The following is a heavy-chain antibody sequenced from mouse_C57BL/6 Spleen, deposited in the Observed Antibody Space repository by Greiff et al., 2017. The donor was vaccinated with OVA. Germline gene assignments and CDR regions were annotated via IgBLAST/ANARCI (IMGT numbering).Heavy chain of an antibody. Sequence: QVQLQQSGAELVRPGASVTLSCKASGYTFTDYEMHWVKQTPVHGLEWIGAIDPETGGTAYNQKFKGKAILTADKSSSTAYMELRSLTSEDSAVYYWTRRLEYDEGKDYWGQGTSVTVSS. D-gene: IGHD2-12*01. CDR3: TRRLEYDEGKDY. CDR2: IDPETGGT. CDR1: GYTFTDYE. J-gene: IGHJ4*01. V-gene: IGHV1-15*01.